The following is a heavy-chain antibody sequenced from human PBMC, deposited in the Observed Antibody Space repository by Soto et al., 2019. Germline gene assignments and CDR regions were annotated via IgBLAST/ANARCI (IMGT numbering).Heavy chain of an antibody. D-gene: IGHD2-15*01. Sequence: QVQLVQSGGGVVQPGGSLRLSCAAYGFTFSHYPMHWVRQGPGKGLEWVAVVSFDGSNKYYRDSVKGRFTISKDNVKNTLFLQMNDLRHEDTAVYYCARLPGPLVSVLYIYPVDARETPSDVDVWGQGTSVTVSS. CDR1: GFTFSHYP. CDR2: VSFDGSNK. V-gene: IGHV3-30*06. CDR3: ARLPGPLVSVLYIYPVDARETPSDVDV. J-gene: IGHJ6*02.